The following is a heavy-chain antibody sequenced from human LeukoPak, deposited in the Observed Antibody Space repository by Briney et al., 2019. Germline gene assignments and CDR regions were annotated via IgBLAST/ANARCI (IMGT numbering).Heavy chain of an antibody. D-gene: IGHD2-21*02. CDR3: ARGQVVVVTAPLDY. J-gene: IGHJ4*02. Sequence: GGSLRLSCAASGFTFSSYGMHWVRQAPGKGLEWVAVIWYDGSNKYYADSVKGRFTISRDNSKNTLYLQMNSLRAEDTAVYYCARGQVVVVTAPLDYWGQGTLVTVSS. V-gene: IGHV3-33*01. CDR2: IWYDGSNK. CDR1: GFTFSSYG.